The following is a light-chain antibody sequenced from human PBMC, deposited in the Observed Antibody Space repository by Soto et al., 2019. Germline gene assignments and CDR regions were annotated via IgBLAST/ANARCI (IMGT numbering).Light chain of an antibody. V-gene: IGLV1-51*01. Sequence: QSVLTQPPSVCAAPGQQVTISCSGSNSNIGTNYVSWYQHLPGTAPQLLIYDDNKRPSGIPDRFSASKSGTSATLGITGLQTGDEADYYCGTWDSSLSAEVFGGGTKLTVL. J-gene: IGLJ2*01. CDR1: NSNIGTNY. CDR3: GTWDSSLSAEV. CDR2: DDN.